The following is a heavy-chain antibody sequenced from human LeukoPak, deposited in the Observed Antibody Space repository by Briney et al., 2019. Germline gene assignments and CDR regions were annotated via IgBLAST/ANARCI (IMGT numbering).Heavy chain of an antibody. V-gene: IGHV3-53*01. CDR3: ARGPVVPAAIRAYYYYYYGMDV. CDR2: IYSGGST. CDR1: GFTVSSNY. D-gene: IGHD2-2*02. J-gene: IGHJ6*02. Sequence: GGSLRLSCAASGFTVSSNYMSWVRRAPGKGLEWVSVIYSGGSTYYADSVKGRFTISRDNSKNTLYLQMNSLRAEDTAVYYCARGPVVPAAIRAYYYYYYGMDVWGQGTTVTVSS.